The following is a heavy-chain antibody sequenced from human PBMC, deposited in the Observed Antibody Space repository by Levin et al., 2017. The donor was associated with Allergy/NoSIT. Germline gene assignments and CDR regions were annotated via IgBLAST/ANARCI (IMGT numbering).Heavy chain of an antibody. CDR1: GFTFSSYS. J-gene: IGHJ6*02. D-gene: IGHD3-22*01. CDR2: ISSSSSYI. V-gene: IGHV3-21*01. CDR3: ARGDYYDSSGSRYYYGMDV. Sequence: PVASVKVSCAASGFTFSSYSMNWVRQAPGKGLEWVSSISSSSSYIYYADSVKGRFTISRDNAKNSLYLQMNSLRAEDTAVYYCARGDYYDSSGSRYYYGMDVWGQGTTVTVSS.